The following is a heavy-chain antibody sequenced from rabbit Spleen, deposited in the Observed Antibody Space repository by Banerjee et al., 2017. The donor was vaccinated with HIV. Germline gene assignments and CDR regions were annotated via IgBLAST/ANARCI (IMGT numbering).Heavy chain of an antibody. CDR1: GFSFSSNW. Sequence: LEESGGGLVKPGGTLTLTCTVSGFSFSSNWICWVRQAPGKGLEWIACIAGDSSGFTYSAAWAKGRFTISKTSSTTVTLQMTSLTVADTATYFCARDTGSSFSSYGMDLWGQGTLVTVS. V-gene: IGHV1S45*01. D-gene: IGHD3-1*01. CDR3: ARDTGSSFSSYGMDL. CDR2: IAGDSSGFT. J-gene: IGHJ6*01.